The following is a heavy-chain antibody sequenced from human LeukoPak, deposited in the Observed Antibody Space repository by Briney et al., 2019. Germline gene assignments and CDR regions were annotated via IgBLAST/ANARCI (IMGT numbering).Heavy chain of an antibody. CDR3: ARLRRGYYGSVSYPRFDY. J-gene: IGHJ4*02. CDR2: INHSGST. V-gene: IGHV4-38-2*02. Sequence: SDTLSLTCSVSGYFISSGYYWGWIRQPPGTGLEWIGEINHSGSTNYNPSLKSRDTISVDPSKNQFSPKLSSVTAADTAVYYCARLRRGYYGSVSYPRFDYWGQGTLVTVSS. D-gene: IGHD3-10*01. CDR1: GYFISSGYY.